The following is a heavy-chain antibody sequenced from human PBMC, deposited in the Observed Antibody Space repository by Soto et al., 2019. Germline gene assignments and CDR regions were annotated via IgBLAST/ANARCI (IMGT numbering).Heavy chain of an antibody. CDR2: IYPGDSDT. CDR3: ARLSESNYVAAFDI. Sequence: GESLKISCKGSGYSFTSYWIGWVRQMPGKGLEWMGIIYPGDSDTRYSPSFQGQVTISTDKSISTAYMQWSSLKASDTAMYYCARLSESNYVAAFDIWGQGTMVTVSS. V-gene: IGHV5-51*01. CDR1: GYSFTSYW. D-gene: IGHD4-4*01. J-gene: IGHJ3*02.